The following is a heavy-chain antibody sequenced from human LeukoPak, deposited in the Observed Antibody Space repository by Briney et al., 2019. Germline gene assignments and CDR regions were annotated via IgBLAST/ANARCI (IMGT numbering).Heavy chain of an antibody. CDR1: GFTFSSYD. Sequence: GGSLRLSCAASGFTFSSYDMHWVRQATGKGLEWVSAIGTAGDTYYPGSVKGRFTISRENAKNSLYLQMNSLRAGDTAVYYCARGSQWLLGPNNFDYWGQGTLVTVSS. J-gene: IGHJ4*02. D-gene: IGHD3-22*01. V-gene: IGHV3-13*01. CDR2: IGTAGDT. CDR3: ARGSQWLLGPNNFDY.